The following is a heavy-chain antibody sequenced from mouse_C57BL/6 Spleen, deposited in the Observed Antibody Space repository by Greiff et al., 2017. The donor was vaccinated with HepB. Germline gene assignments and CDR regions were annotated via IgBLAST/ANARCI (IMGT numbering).Heavy chain of an antibody. CDR2: IYPRSGNT. J-gene: IGHJ2*01. CDR3: ARSYYSNYVENFDY. D-gene: IGHD2-5*01. CDR1: GYTFTSYG. Sequence: VQLQQCGAELARPGASVKLSCKASGYTFTSYGISWVKQRTGQGLEWIGEIYPRSGNTYYNEKFKGKATLTADKSSSTAYMELRSLTSEDSAVYFCARSYYSNYVENFDYWGQGTTLTVSS. V-gene: IGHV1-81*01.